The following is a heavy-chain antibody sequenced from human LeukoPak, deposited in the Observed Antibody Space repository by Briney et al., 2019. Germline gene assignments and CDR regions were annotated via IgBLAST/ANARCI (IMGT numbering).Heavy chain of an antibody. CDR1: GFTFSSYW. Sequence: GGSLRLSCAASGFTFSSYWMSWVRQTPGKGLEWVANIKQDGSEKYYVDSVKGRFTISRDNAKNSLYLQMNSLRAEDTAVYYCAKGLLESSGWILYYYGMDVWGQGTTVTVSS. D-gene: IGHD6-19*01. J-gene: IGHJ6*02. CDR2: IKQDGSEK. V-gene: IGHV3-7*01. CDR3: AKGLLESSGWILYYYGMDV.